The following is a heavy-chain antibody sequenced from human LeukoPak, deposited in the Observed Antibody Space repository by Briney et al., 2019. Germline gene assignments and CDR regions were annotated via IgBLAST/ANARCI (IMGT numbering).Heavy chain of an antibody. Sequence: GGSLRLSCGASGFNVNNNYMNWVRQAPGKGLEGVSVIYSGGNTYYADSVKGRFTISRDNSKNALYLQMNSLRVEDTAVYYCARSWDERLNFDYWGQGTLVTVSS. CDR1: GFNVNNNY. CDR3: ARSWDERLNFDY. V-gene: IGHV3-66*02. J-gene: IGHJ4*02. D-gene: IGHD1-26*01. CDR2: IYSGGNT.